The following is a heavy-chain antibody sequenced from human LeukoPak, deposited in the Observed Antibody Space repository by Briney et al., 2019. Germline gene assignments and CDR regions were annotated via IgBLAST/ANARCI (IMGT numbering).Heavy chain of an antibody. CDR1: GYTFTGYY. Sequence: SVKVSCKASGYTFTGYYMHWVRQAPGQGLEWMGGIIPIFGTANYAQKFQGRVTITADESTSTAYMELSSLRSEDTAVYYCATQRGEEMVFPPLFDYWGQGTLVTVSS. J-gene: IGHJ4*02. V-gene: IGHV1-69*13. CDR3: ATQRGEEMVFPPLFDY. D-gene: IGHD3-16*01. CDR2: IIPIFGTA.